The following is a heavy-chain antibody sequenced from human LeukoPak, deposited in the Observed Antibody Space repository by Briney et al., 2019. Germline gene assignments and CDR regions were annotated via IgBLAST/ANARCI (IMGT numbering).Heavy chain of an antibody. CDR1: GFTFSSYG. J-gene: IGHJ4*02. CDR2: ISGSGGST. V-gene: IGHV3-23*01. D-gene: IGHD3-16*02. CDR3: AKGRGRLGGLSQPTGV. Sequence: QPGGTLRLSCAASGFTFSSYGMSWVRQAPGKGLEWVSAISGSGGSTYYADSVKGRFTISRDNSKNTLYLQMNSLRAEDTAVYYCAKGRGRLGGLSQPTGVWGQGTLVTVSS.